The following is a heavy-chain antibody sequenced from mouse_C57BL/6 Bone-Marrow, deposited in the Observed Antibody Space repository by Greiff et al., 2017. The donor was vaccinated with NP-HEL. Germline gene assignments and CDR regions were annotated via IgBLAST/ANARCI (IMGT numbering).Heavy chain of an antibody. D-gene: IGHD4-1*02. V-gene: IGHV1-7*01. Sequence: QVQLQQSGAELAKPGASVKLSCKASGYTFTSYWMHWVKQRPGQGLEWIGYINPSSGYTKYNQKFKDKATLTADKSSCTAYMQLSSLTYEDSAVDYCARDRASTGTRAMDYWGQGTSVTVSS. CDR3: ARDRASTGTRAMDY. J-gene: IGHJ4*01. CDR2: INPSSGYT. CDR1: GYTFTSYW.